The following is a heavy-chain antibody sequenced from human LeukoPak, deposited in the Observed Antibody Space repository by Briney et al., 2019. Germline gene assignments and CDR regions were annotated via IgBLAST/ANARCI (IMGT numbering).Heavy chain of an antibody. V-gene: IGHV3-21*01. CDR3: ARDSGYCSGGSCYPQGAFDI. J-gene: IGHJ3*02. CDR1: GFTFSSYS. Sequence: GGSLRLSCAASGFTFSSYSMNWVRQAPGTGLEWVSSISSSSYIYYADSVKGRFTISRDNAKNSLYLQMNSLRAEDTAVYYCARDSGYCSGGSCYPQGAFDIWGQGTMVTVSS. CDR2: ISSSSYI. D-gene: IGHD2-15*01.